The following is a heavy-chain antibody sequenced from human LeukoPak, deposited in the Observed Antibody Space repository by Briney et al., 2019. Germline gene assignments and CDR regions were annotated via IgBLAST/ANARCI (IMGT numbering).Heavy chain of an antibody. CDR3: AKDRGLWFGESCFDY. V-gene: IGHV3-21*01. Sequence: GGSLRLSCAASGFTFSIYTMNWVRQAPGKGLEWVSSISGSSSFLYYADSVKGRFTISRDNSKNTLYLQMNSLRAEDTAVYYCAKDRGLWFGESCFDYWGQGTLVTVSS. J-gene: IGHJ4*02. D-gene: IGHD3-10*01. CDR2: ISGSSSFL. CDR1: GFTFSIYT.